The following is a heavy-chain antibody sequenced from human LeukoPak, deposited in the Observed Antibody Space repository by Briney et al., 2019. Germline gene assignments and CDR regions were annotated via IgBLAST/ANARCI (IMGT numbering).Heavy chain of an antibody. CDR1: GYTFTSYD. D-gene: IGHD6-13*01. CDR2: VNPNSGHT. CDR3: ARGRRDSSSWYPDF. V-gene: IGHV1-8*01. Sequence: GASVKVSCKASGYTFTSYDINWVRQATGQGLEWMGWVNPNSGHTGNAEKFQGRVTMTRNTSLSTVYMELTSLTSEDTAVYYCARGRRDSSSWYPDFWGQGTLVTVFS. J-gene: IGHJ4*02.